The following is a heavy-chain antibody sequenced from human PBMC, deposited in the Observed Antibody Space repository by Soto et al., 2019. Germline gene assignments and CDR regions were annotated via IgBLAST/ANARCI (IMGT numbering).Heavy chain of an antibody. CDR2: SIPVFGTA. J-gene: IGHJ4*02. CDR1: GGTFRNYA. CDR3: AIPLPKQQLVRGAFDH. D-gene: IGHD6-13*01. Sequence: QVQLVQSGAEVKKPGSSVKLSCKPSGGTFRNYAINWVRQAPGQGLEWMGGSIPVFGTANYAQTFQGRFTITADESTSTACMELSSLRSEDTAVYYCAIPLPKQQLVRGAFDHWGQGTLVTVAS. V-gene: IGHV1-69*01.